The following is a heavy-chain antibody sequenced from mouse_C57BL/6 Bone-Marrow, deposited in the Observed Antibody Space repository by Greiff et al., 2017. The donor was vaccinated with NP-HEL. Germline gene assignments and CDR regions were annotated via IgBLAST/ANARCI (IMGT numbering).Heavy chain of an antibody. Sequence: EVMLVESGGGLVKPGGSLKLSCAASGFTFSSYAMSWVRQTPEKRLEWVATISDGGSYTYYPDNVKGRFTISRDNAKNNLYLQMSHLKSEDTAMYYCARDLVLTGTSLDYWGQGTSVTVSS. J-gene: IGHJ4*01. CDR2: ISDGGSYT. V-gene: IGHV5-4*01. CDR1: GFTFSSYA. D-gene: IGHD4-1*01. CDR3: ARDLVLTGTSLDY.